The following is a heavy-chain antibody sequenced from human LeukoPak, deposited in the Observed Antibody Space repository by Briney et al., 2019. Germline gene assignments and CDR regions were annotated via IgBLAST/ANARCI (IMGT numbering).Heavy chain of an antibody. J-gene: IGHJ3*02. CDR1: GFNFTGYW. D-gene: IGHD3-22*01. Sequence: GSLRLSCAGSGFNFTGYWMHWVRQAPGKGLEWIGEMNHSGSANYNPSLKSRVTISVDTSKNQFSLRLSSVTAADTAVYYCAREYYYDSSAPRAFDIWGQGTMVTVSS. CDR3: AREYYYDSSAPRAFDI. CDR2: MNHSGSA. V-gene: IGHV4-34*01.